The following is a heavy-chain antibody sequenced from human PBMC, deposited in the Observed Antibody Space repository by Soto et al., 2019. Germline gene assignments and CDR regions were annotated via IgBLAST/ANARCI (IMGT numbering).Heavy chain of an antibody. CDR2: IIPILGIA. V-gene: IGHV1-69*08. CDR3: ARDRDSVYFDY. Sequence: QVQLVQSGAEVKKPGSSMKVSCKASGGTFSSYTISWVRQAPGQGLEWMGRIIPILGIANYAQKFQGRVTITADKSTSTAYMELSSLRSEDTAVYYCARDRDSVYFDYWGQGTLVTVSS. CDR1: GGTFSSYT. J-gene: IGHJ4*02.